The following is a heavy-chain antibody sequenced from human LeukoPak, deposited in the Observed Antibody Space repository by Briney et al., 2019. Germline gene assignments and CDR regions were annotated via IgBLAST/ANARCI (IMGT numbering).Heavy chain of an antibody. J-gene: IGHJ4*02. CDR3: ARVSYYDSSGYYFLSYVDY. CDR1: GGSISSGGYS. Sequence: ASQTLSLTCAVSGGSISSGGYSWSWIRQPPGKGLEWIGYIYHSGSTYYNPSLKSRVTISVDRSKNQFSLKLSSVTAADTAVYYCARVSYYDSSGYYFLSYVDYWGQGTLVTVSS. D-gene: IGHD3-22*01. V-gene: IGHV4-30-2*01. CDR2: IYHSGST.